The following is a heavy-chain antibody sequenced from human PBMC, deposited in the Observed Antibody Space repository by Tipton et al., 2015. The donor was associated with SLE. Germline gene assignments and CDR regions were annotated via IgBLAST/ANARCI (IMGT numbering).Heavy chain of an antibody. CDR2: IYYSGST. D-gene: IGHD3-10*01. CDR3: ARDLREIGWFGEYNWFDP. CDR1: GDSISSFY. J-gene: IGHJ5*02. V-gene: IGHV4-59*12. Sequence: TLSLTCTVSGDSISSFYWSWIRRPPGKGLEWIGYIYYSGSTNYNPSLKNRVTISVDTSKNQLSLKLRSVTAADTAVYYCARDLREIGWFGEYNWFDPWGQGTLVTVSS.